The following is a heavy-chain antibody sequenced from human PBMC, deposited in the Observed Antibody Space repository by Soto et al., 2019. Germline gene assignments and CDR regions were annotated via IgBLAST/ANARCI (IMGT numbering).Heavy chain of an antibody. CDR1: GFTFSSSA. J-gene: IGHJ6*02. V-gene: IGHV1-58*02. Sequence: SVKVSCKASGFTFSSSAIQWVRQARGQRLEWIGWNVVGTGSTNYAQNFQERVTITRDMSTSTSFMELSSLRSEDTAVYYCAAGDSSTWSPYGMDVWGQGTTVTVSS. CDR3: AAGDSSTWSPYGMDV. D-gene: IGHD6-13*01. CDR2: NVVGTGST.